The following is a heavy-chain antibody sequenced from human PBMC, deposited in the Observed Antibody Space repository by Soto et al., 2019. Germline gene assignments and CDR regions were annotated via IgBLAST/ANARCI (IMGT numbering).Heavy chain of an antibody. J-gene: IGHJ3*02. CDR1: GGTFSSYA. V-gene: IGHV1-69*13. CDR2: IIPIFGTA. D-gene: IGHD3-22*01. Sequence: GASVKVSCKASGGTFSSYAISWVRQAPGQGLEWMGGIIPIFGTANYAQKFQGRVTITADESTSTAYMELSSLRSEDAAVYYCARRMVINAFDIWGQGTMVTVSS. CDR3: ARRMVINAFDI.